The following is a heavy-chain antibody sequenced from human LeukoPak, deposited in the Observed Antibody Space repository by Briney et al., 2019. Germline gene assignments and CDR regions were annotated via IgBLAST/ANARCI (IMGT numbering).Heavy chain of an antibody. CDR1: GFTFSSYS. J-gene: IGHJ3*02. CDR3: ARQGYCSSASCLDAFVI. D-gene: IGHD2-2*01. V-gene: IGHV3-21*01. CDR2: ISSSSSYI. Sequence: PGGSLRLSCAASGFTFSSYSMNWVRQAPGKGLEWVSYISSSSSYIYYADSVKGRFTISRDNAKNSLYLQMNSLRAEDTAVYYCARQGYCSSASCLDAFVIWGQGTMVTVSS.